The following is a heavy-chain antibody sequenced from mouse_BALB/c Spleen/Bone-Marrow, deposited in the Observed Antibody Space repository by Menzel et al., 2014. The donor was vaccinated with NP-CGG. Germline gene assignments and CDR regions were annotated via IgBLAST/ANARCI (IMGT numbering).Heavy chain of an antibody. Sequence: QVQLQQSGAEVVKPGASVKVSCKASGYTFTNYWMQWAKQRPGQGLEWIGEIEPSDSYTNYNQDFKGKATLTVDKPSSTAYMQLSSLTSEDSAVYYCARGRTTVVSDYWGQGTSHSLL. CDR3: ARGRTTVVSDY. V-gene: IGHV1-69*02. CDR1: GYTFTNYW. J-gene: IGHJ2*01. D-gene: IGHD1-1*01. CDR2: IEPSDSYT.